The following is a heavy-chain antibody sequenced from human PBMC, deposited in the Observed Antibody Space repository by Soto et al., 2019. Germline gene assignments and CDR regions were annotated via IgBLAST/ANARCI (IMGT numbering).Heavy chain of an antibody. V-gene: IGHV3-9*01. CDR2: ISWNSGSI. D-gene: IGHD3-9*01. J-gene: IGHJ5*02. CDR3: AKDILYRGSLRYFDWLSSLDP. CDR1: GFTFDDYA. Sequence: PGGSLRLSCAASGFTFDDYAMHWVRQAPGKGLEWVSGISWNSGSIGYADSVKGRFTISRDNAKNSLYLQMNSLRAEDTALYYCAKDILYRGSLRYFDWLSSLDPWGQGTLVTVSS.